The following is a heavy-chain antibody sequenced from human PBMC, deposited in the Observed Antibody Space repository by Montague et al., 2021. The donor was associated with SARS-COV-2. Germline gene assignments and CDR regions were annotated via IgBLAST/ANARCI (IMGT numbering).Heavy chain of an antibody. Sequence: SLRLSCAASGFTFSSYAMHWVRQAPGKGLEYVSAISSNGGSTYYANSVKGRFTISRDNSKNTLYLQMGSLRAEDMAAYYCARGLGPPTVVAPAYFDYWGQGTLVTVSS. D-gene: IGHD4-23*01. CDR3: ARGLGPPTVVAPAYFDY. J-gene: IGHJ4*02. CDR2: ISSNGGST. CDR1: GFTFSSYA. V-gene: IGHV3-64*01.